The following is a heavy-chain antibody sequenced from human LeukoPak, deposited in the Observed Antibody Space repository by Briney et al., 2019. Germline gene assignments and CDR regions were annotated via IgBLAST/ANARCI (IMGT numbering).Heavy chain of an antibody. CDR3: AKGPLAVEHSTHRFDF. D-gene: IGHD1/OR15-1a*01. Sequence: SETLSLTCTVSGGSISSSSYYWGWIRQPPGKGLEWIGSISYSGSTYYNPSLKSRVTISVDTSKNQFSLKLSSVTAADTAVYYCAKGPLAVEHSTHRFDFWGQGTLVTVSS. J-gene: IGHJ4*02. V-gene: IGHV4-39*07. CDR1: GGSISSSSYY. CDR2: ISYSGST.